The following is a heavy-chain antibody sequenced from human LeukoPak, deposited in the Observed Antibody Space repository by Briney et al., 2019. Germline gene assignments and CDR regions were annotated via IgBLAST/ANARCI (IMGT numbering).Heavy chain of an antibody. CDR3: ARDDRVTIFGPYGMDV. V-gene: IGHV1-2*02. J-gene: IGHJ6*02. CDR2: INPNRGGT. D-gene: IGHD3-3*01. Sequence: ASVKVSCKASGYTFTGYYMHWVRQAPGQGLEWMGWINPNRGGTNYAQRFQGRVTMTRDTSISTAYMELSRLRSDDTAVYYCARDDRVTIFGPYGMDVWGQGTTVTVSS. CDR1: GYTFTGYY.